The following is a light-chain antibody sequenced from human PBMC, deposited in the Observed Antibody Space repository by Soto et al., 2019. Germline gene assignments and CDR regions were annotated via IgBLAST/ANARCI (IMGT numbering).Light chain of an antibody. CDR1: QSVSSY. CDR3: QQRSTWPWT. J-gene: IGKJ1*01. V-gene: IGKV3-11*01. Sequence: EIVLTQSPATLSLSPGEKATLSCRASQSVSSYVVWYQQKPGQAPRLLIYDAFSRAPGIPPRFSGSGSGTDFTLTISSLEPADFAVYYCQQRSTWPWTFGQGTKVEVK. CDR2: DAF.